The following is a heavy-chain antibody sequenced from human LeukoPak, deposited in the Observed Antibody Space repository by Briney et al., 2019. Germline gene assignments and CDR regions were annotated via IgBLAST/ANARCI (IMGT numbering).Heavy chain of an antibody. CDR3: ARIYCGGGHCYYDF. CDR1: GFTLSNYW. CDR2: INQDCSKK. J-gene: IGHJ4*02. D-gene: IGHD2-21*01. Sequence: GGSLRLSCAASGFTLSNYWMSWVRQAPGRGLELVANINQDCSKKYYVDSVKGSLIIFRENAPKSLSLQMNTLRAVDTAVFYCARIYCGGGHCYYDFWGQGNLVTVSS. V-gene: IGHV3-7*01.